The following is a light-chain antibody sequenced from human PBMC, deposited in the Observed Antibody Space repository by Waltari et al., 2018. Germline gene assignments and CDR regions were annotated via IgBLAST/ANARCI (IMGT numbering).Light chain of an antibody. CDR2: GVS. CDR3: QQYGDSPAT. CDR1: LLITRNY. V-gene: IGKV3-20*01. J-gene: IGKJ2*01. Sequence: RARLLITRNYFSWYPQRPGQPPRLLIYGVSSRASGVSDRFSAGGSGRDFSLTISRLEPEDFAVYYCQQYGDSPATFGQGTKLEI.